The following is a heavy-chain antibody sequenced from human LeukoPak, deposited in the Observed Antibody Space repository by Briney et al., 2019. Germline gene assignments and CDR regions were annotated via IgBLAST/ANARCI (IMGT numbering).Heavy chain of an antibody. J-gene: IGHJ4*02. D-gene: IGHD1-14*01. CDR2: IFYNGNT. CDR1: GGSISNYY. Sequence: SETLSLTCTVSGGSISNYYWSWIRQSPGKGLEWIAYIFYNGNTNYNPSLKSRVTKSVDTSKNQFSLKLSSVTAADTAVYYCARSGRIGASDSWGQGSLVTVSS. V-gene: IGHV4-59*01. CDR3: ARSGRIGASDS.